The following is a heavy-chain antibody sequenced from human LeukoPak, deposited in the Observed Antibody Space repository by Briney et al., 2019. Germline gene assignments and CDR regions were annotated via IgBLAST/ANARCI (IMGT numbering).Heavy chain of an antibody. V-gene: IGHV1-2*02. Sequence: ASVTFSCKASGYTFTGYYMHWVRQAPGQGLEWMGWINPNTGDTNYAQKFQGRVTMTRDTSISTAYMELSRLRSDDTAVYYCAKDEARWYWGQGTLVTVSS. CDR2: INPNTGDT. D-gene: IGHD6-13*01. CDR3: AKDEARWY. CDR1: GYTFTGYY. J-gene: IGHJ4*02.